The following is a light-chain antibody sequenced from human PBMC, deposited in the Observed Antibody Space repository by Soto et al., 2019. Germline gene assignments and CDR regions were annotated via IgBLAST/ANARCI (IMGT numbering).Light chain of an antibody. CDR2: DAS. CDR3: CSYAGSYTYV. V-gene: IGLV2-11*01. Sequence: QSALTQPRSVSGSPGKSVTISCTGTSGDVGGYNYASWYQQHPGKDPKLMIYDASKRPSGVPDRFSDSKSGNTASLTISGLQAEDEADYYCCSYAGSYTYVFGAGTKVTVL. J-gene: IGLJ1*01. CDR1: SGDVGGYNY.